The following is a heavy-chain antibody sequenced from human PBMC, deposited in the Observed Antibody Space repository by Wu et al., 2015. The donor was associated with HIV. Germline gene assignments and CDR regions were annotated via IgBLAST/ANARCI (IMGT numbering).Heavy chain of an antibody. CDR1: GGTFNSYV. CDR2: IIPIFGTA. D-gene: IGHD2-2*01. Sequence: QVQLVQSGAEVKKPGSSMKVSCKASGGTFNSYVISWVRQAPGQGLEWMGGIIPIFGTANFAQKFQGRLTIAADESTSTVYMELSSLRSEDTAVYYCALRGGXGVVVPGAAYYYYYMDVWGKGTTVNRLL. CDR3: ALRGGXGVVVPGAAYYYYYMDV. V-gene: IGHV1-69*01. J-gene: IGHJ6*03.